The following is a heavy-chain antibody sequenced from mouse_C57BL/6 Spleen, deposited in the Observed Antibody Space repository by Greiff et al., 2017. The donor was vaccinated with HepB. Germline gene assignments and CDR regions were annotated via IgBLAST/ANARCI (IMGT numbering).Heavy chain of an antibody. CDR3: AREGDYYGSSYY. V-gene: IGHV1-55*01. CDR2: IYPGSGST. D-gene: IGHD1-1*01. Sequence: QVQLQQPGAELVKPGASVKMSCKASGYTFTSYWITWVKQRPGQGLEWIGDIYPGSGSTNYNEKFKSKATLTVDTSSSTAYMQLSSLTSEDSAVYCCAREGDYYGSSYYWGQGTTLTVSS. J-gene: IGHJ2*01. CDR1: GYTFTSYW.